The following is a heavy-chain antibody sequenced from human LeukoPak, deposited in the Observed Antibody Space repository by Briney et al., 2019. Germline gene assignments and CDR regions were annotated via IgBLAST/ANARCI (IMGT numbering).Heavy chain of an antibody. Sequence: SVKVSYKASGGTFSSYAISWVRQAPGQGLEWMGGIIPIFGTANYAQKFQGRVTITADESTSTAYMELSSLRSEDTAVYYCARGMACGGDCYMVDDWFDPWGQGTLVTVSS. D-gene: IGHD2-21*02. CDR3: ARGMACGGDCYMVDDWFDP. CDR2: IIPIFGTA. J-gene: IGHJ5*02. CDR1: GGTFSSYA. V-gene: IGHV1-69*01.